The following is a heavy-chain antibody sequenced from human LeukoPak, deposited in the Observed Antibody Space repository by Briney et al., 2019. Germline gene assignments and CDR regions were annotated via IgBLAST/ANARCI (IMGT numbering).Heavy chain of an antibody. J-gene: IGHJ6*03. CDR1: RLTFSSYS. D-gene: IGHD3-10*01. CDR3: ARDEERYYGSGRDYMDV. CDR2: ISGTSHYI. Sequence: TGGSLRLSCAASRLTFSSYSMNWVRQAPGKGLEWVSSISGTSHYIYYADSVKGRFTISRDNAKNSLYLQMNGLRAEDTAVYYCARDEERYYGSGRDYMDVWGKGTTVTVSS. V-gene: IGHV3-21*01.